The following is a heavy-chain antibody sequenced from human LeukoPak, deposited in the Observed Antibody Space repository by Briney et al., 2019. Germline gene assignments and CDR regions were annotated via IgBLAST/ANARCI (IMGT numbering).Heavy chain of an antibody. J-gene: IGHJ4*02. CDR1: GGSISSSSYY. CDR2: IYYSGST. Sequence: PSETLSLTCTVSGGSISSSSYYWGWIRQPPGKGLEWIGSIYYSGSTYYNPSLKSRVTISVDTSKNQFSLKLSSVTAADTAVYYCARPMGLLPLGEFDYWGQGTLVTVSS. D-gene: IGHD3-22*01. CDR3: ARPMGLLPLGEFDY. V-gene: IGHV4-39*01.